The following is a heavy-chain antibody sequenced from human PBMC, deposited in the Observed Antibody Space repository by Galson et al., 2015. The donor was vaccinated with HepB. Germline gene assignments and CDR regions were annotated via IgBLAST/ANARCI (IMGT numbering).Heavy chain of an antibody. CDR1: GGTFSSYA. J-gene: IGHJ6*02. Sequence: SVKVSCKASGGTFSSYAISWVRQAPGQGLEWMGGIIPIFGIANYAQKFQGRVTITADESTSTAYMELSSLRSEDTAVYYCARAMGYYDILTGYYSRQRTYYYYGMDVWGQGTTVTVSS. D-gene: IGHD3-9*01. CDR2: IIPIFGIA. V-gene: IGHV1-69*13. CDR3: ARAMGYYDILTGYYSRQRTYYYYGMDV.